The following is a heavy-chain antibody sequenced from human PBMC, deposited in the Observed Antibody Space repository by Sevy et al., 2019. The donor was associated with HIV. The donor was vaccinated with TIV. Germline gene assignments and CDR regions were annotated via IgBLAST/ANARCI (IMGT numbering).Heavy chain of an antibody. Sequence: GGSLRLSCAASGFTFSSYSMNWVRQAPGKGLEWVSSISSSSSYKYYADSVKGRFTISRDNDKNSLYLQMNYLRAEEMAKFYCAGESYYVKTFEIWGEGTRVT. V-gene: IGHV3-21*01. D-gene: IGHD3-16*01. CDR2: ISSSSSYK. CDR1: GFTFSSYS. CDR3: AGESYYVKTFEI. J-gene: IGHJ3*02.